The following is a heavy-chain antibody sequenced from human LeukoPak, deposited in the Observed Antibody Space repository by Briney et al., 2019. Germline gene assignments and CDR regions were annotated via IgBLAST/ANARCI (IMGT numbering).Heavy chain of an antibody. CDR3: AKSHYDSSGSRPPFDY. CDR1: GFTFSSYA. V-gene: IGHV3-23*01. D-gene: IGHD3-22*01. Sequence: GGSLRLSCAASGFTFSSYAMNWVRQAPGKGLEWISSISGSGDNTYYADSVKGRFTISRDNSKNTLYLQMNSLRAEDTAVYYCAKSHYDSSGSRPPFDYWGQGTLVTVSS. CDR2: ISGSGDNT. J-gene: IGHJ4*02.